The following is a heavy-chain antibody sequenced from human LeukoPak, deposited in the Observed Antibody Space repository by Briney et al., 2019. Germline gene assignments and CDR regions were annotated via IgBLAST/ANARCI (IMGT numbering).Heavy chain of an antibody. CDR3: ARSSIIAAAGPYYFDY. Sequence: SVKVSCKASGGTFSSYAISWVRQAPGQGLEWMGGIIPTFGTANYAQKFQGRVTITADKSTSTAYMELSSLRSEDTAVYYCARSSIIAAAGPYYFDYWGQGTLVTVSS. CDR1: GGTFSSYA. D-gene: IGHD6-13*01. J-gene: IGHJ4*02. CDR2: IIPTFGTA. V-gene: IGHV1-69*06.